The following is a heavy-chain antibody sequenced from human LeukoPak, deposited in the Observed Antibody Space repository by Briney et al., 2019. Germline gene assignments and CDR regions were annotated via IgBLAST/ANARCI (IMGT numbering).Heavy chain of an antibody. V-gene: IGHV3-23*01. Sequence: GGSLRLSCAASGFTFSSCAMSWVRQIPGKGLEWVSAIISSGGITYYADSVKGRFTISRDNSKNTLYLQMNSLRAEDTAIYYCAKAIRGYSYGLTDYRGQGTLVTVSS. CDR2: IISSGGIT. J-gene: IGHJ4*02. CDR1: GFTFSSCA. CDR3: AKAIRGYSYGLTDY. D-gene: IGHD5-18*01.